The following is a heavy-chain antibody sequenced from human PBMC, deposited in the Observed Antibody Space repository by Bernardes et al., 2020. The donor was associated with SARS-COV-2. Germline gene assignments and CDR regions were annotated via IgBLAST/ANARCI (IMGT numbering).Heavy chain of an antibody. J-gene: IGHJ6*02. CDR2: IYYSGST. V-gene: IGHV4-39*01. Sequence: SETLSLTCTVSGGSISSSSYYWGWIRQPPGKGLEWIGSIYYSGSTYYNPSLKSRVTISVDTSKNQFSLKLSSVTAADTAVYYCAKTGTYYDFWSGYYGIYYYSMDVWGQGTTVTVSS. CDR1: GGSISSSSYY. D-gene: IGHD3-3*01. CDR3: AKTGTYYDFWSGYYGIYYYSMDV.